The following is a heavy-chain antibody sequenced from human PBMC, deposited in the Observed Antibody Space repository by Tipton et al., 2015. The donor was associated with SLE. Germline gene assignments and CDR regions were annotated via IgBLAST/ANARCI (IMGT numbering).Heavy chain of an antibody. CDR3: ARGHTAMVGSLYYYGMDV. CDR2: IYTSGST. Sequence: TLSLTCAVYGGSFSDYYWSWIRQPAGKGLEWIGYIYTSGSTNYNPSLKSRVTISIDTSKNQFSLKLSSVTAADTAVYYCARGHTAMVGSLYYYGMDVWGQGTTVTVSS. CDR1: GGSFSDYY. D-gene: IGHD5-18*01. V-gene: IGHV4-4*09. J-gene: IGHJ6*02.